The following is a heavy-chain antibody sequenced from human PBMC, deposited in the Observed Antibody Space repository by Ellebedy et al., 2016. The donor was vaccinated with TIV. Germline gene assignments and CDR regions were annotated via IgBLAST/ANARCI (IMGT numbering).Heavy chain of an antibody. J-gene: IGHJ4*02. CDR3: ARKENYDSSGYLFNY. Sequence: ASVKVSCKASGYTFTSYDINWVRQATGQGLEWMGWMNPNSANTGYAQKFQGRVTMTRNTSISTAYMELSSLRSEDTAVYYCARKENYDSSGYLFNYWGQGTLVTVSS. D-gene: IGHD3-22*01. CDR1: GYTFTSYD. CDR2: MNPNSANT. V-gene: IGHV1-8*02.